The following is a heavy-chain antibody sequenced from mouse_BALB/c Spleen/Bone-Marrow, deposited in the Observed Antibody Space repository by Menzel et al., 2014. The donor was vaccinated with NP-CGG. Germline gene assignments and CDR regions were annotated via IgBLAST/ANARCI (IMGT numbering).Heavy chain of an antibody. Sequence: EVQVVESGGGLVQPGGSLRLSCATSGFTFTDYYMNWVRQPPGKALEWLGFIRNKANGYTTGYSASVKGRFTISRDNSQSILYLQMNTLRAEDSATYYCARDSRSTVSHFDYWGQGTTLTVSS. CDR2: IRNKANGYTT. D-gene: IGHD1-1*01. CDR3: ARDSRSTVSHFDY. CDR1: GFTFTDYY. V-gene: IGHV7-3*02. J-gene: IGHJ2*01.